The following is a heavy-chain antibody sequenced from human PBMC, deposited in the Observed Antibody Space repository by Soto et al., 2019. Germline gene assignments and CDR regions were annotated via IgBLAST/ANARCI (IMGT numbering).Heavy chain of an antibody. CDR2: AYYSGST. J-gene: IGHJ5*02. CDR3: ARDRSTYGGGGTGEVKENWFDP. D-gene: IGHD2-8*01. CDR1: GGSISSYY. V-gene: IGHV4-59*01. Sequence: SETLSLTCTVSGGSISSYYWSWIRQSPGKGLEWIGYAYYSGSTDYNPSLKSRVTMSVDTSKNQVSLKLNSVTTADTAVYYCARDRSTYGGGGTGEVKENWFDPWGPGTLVIVSS.